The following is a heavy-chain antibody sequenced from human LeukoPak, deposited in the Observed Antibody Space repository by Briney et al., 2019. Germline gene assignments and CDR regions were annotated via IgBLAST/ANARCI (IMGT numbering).Heavy chain of an antibody. CDR3: AGLATVTTFYYFDY. CDR2: IKQDGSGK. D-gene: IGHD4-17*01. Sequence: GGSLRLSCAASGFTFSSYWMSWVRQAPGEGLEWVANIKQDGSGKYYVDSVKGRFTISRDNAKNSLYLQMNSLRAEDTAVYYCAGLATVTTFYYFDYWGQGTLVTVSS. CDR1: GFTFSSYW. V-gene: IGHV3-7*01. J-gene: IGHJ4*02.